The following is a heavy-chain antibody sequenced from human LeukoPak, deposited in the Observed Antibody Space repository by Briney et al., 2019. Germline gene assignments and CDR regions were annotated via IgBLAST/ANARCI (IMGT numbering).Heavy chain of an antibody. J-gene: IGHJ4*02. D-gene: IGHD2-2*01. CDR2: ISAYNGNT. CDR3: ASLSRDRGYCSSTSCWVSDY. CDR1: GYTFTSYG. Sequence: ASVKVSCKASGYTFTSYGISWVRQAPGQGLEWMGWISAYNGNTNYAQKLQGRVTMTTDTSTSTAYMELRGLRSDDTAVYYCASLSRDRGYCSSTSCWVSDYWGQGTLVTVSS. V-gene: IGHV1-18*01.